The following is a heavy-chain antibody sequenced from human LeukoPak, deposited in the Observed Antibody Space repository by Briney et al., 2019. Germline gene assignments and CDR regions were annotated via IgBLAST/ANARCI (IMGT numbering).Heavy chain of an antibody. J-gene: IGHJ4*02. V-gene: IGHV5-51*01. D-gene: IGHD2-15*01. CDR2: IYPDDSDT. CDR3: AGRAGYCSGGSCEYFEY. CDR1: GYSFTSYW. Sequence: GESLKISCKGSGYSFTSYWIGWVRQMPGKGLEWMGIIYPDDSDTRYSPSFQGQVTISADKSISTAYLQWSSLRASDTAIYYCAGRAGYCSGGSCEYFEYWGQGTLVTVSS.